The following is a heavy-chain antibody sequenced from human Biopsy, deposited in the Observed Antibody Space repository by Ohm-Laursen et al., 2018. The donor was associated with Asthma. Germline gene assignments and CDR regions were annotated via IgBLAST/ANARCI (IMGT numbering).Heavy chain of an antibody. Sequence: ASVKVSCKVSGYTFISYAIHWVRQAPGQRLEWMGWINAGNGNTKYSQKFQGRVTITRDTSASTTYMDLSSLRSEDTAVYYCARTYYDFLTEQVNDAFAIWGQGTMVTVSS. CDR3: ARTYYDFLTEQVNDAFAI. D-gene: IGHD3-9*01. CDR2: INAGNGNT. J-gene: IGHJ3*02. CDR1: GYTFISYA. V-gene: IGHV1-3*01.